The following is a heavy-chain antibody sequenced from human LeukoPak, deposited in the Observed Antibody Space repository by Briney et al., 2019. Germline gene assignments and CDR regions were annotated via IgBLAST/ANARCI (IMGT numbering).Heavy chain of an antibody. V-gene: IGHV3-30*02. CDR3: AKGGGWLYYFDY. J-gene: IGHJ4*02. CDR1: GFTFSSYG. Sequence: PGGSLRLSCAASGFTFSSYGMHWVRQAPGKGLEWVAFIRYDGSNKYYADSVKGRFTISRDNSKNTLYLQLHSLRAEDTAVYYCAKGGGWLYYFDYWGQGTLVTVSS. D-gene: IGHD6-19*01. CDR2: IRYDGSNK.